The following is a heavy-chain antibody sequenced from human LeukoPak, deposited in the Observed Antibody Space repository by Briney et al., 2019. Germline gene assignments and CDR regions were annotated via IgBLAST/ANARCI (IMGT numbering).Heavy chain of an antibody. Sequence: SVKVSCKASRGSLKINAIGWVRQAPGQGLEWMGIINPSGGSTSYAQKFQGRVTMTRDTSTSTVYMELSSLRSEDTAVYYCATPYYYDSSGPAGLYYYYYYGMDVWGQGTTVTVSS. J-gene: IGHJ6*02. V-gene: IGHV1-46*02. CDR3: ATPYYYDSSGPAGLYYYYYYGMDV. D-gene: IGHD3-22*01. CDR2: INPSGGST. CDR1: RGSLKINA.